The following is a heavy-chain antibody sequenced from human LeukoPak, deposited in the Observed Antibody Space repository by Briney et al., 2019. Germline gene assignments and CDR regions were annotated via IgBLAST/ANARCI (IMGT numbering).Heavy chain of an antibody. CDR1: GYTFTGYY. V-gene: IGHV1-2*06. Sequence: GASVKVSCKASGYTFTGYYMHWVRQAPGQGLEWMGRINPNSGGTNYAQKFQGRVTMTRDTSISTAYMELSRLRSDDTALYYCARGPINPGQYYDFWSGYMDVWGKGTTVTVSS. J-gene: IGHJ6*03. CDR2: INPNSGGT. D-gene: IGHD3-3*01. CDR3: ARGPINPGQYYDFWSGYMDV.